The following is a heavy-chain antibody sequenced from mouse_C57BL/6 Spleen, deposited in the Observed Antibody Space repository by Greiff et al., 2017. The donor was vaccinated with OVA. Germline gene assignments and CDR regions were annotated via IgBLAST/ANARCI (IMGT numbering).Heavy chain of an antibody. V-gene: IGHV1-5*01. J-gene: IGHJ3*01. CDR2: IYPGNSDT. CDR3: ARSDYDGAWFAY. D-gene: IGHD2-4*01. Sequence: VQLQQSGPVLARPGASVKMSCKTSGYTFTSYWMHWVKQRPGQGLEWIGAIYPGNSDTNYNQKFKGKAKLTAVTSASTAYMELSSLTNEDSAVYYCARSDYDGAWFAYWGQGTLVTVSA. CDR1: GYTFTSYW.